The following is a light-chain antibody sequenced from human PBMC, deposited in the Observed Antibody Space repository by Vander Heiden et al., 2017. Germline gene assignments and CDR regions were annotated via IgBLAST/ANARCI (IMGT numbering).Light chain of an antibody. V-gene: IGKV3-15*01. CDR2: GAS. CDR3: QQYYNRPRT. J-gene: IGKJ1*01. Sequence: IVMTQSPATLSVSPGERVTLSCRASQTVSSNLAWYQQKPGQAPRLLIYGASTRATGMPARFSGSGSGTEFTLTISSLHSEDFAVYYCQQYYNRPRTFGQGTKVEIK. CDR1: QTVSSN.